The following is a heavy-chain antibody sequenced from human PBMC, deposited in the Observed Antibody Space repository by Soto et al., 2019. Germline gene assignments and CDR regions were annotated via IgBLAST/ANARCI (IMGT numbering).Heavy chain of an antibody. CDR1: GGSISSSSYY. Sequence: QRELQESGPGLVKPSETLSLTCTVSGGSISSSSYYWGWIRQPPGKGLEWIGSIYYSGSTYYNPSLKSRVTISVDTSKNQFSLKLSSVTAADTAVYYCARRVGILEPFMHVWGKGTTVTVSS. CDR3: ARRVGILEPFMHV. D-gene: IGHD3-3*01. CDR2: IYYSGST. V-gene: IGHV4-39*01. J-gene: IGHJ6*03.